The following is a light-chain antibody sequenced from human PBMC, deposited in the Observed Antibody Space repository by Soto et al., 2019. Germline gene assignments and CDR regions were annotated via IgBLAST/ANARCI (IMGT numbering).Light chain of an antibody. CDR2: AAA. CDR1: QNINIY. CDR3: QQTYSTTGT. J-gene: IGKJ1*01. V-gene: IGKV1-39*01. Sequence: DIQMTQSPSSLSASVGDRVTITCRASQNINIYLSWYQQKPGKAPKLLIYAAATLQSEVPSRFSGSRSGTDFTLTIGNLQPEDFATYYCQQTYSTTGTFGQGTKVEIK.